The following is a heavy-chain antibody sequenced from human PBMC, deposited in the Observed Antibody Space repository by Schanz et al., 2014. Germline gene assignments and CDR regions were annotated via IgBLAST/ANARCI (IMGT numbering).Heavy chain of an antibody. CDR3: ARDSDVSKYNLFDS. V-gene: IGHV1-2*06. Sequence: QVQLVQSGAEVKKPGASVKVSCKASGYTLTNFAINWVRQAPGQGLEWMGRISPSSGGTNYAQNFQGRVTMTKDTSISTVYMELTRLTFDDTAIYYCARDSDVSKYNLFDSWGQGTLVTVSS. J-gene: IGHJ5*01. CDR1: GYTLTNFA. CDR2: ISPSSGGT.